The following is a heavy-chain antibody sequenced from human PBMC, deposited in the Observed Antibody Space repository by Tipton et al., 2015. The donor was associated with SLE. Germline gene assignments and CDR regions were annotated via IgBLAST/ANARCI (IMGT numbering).Heavy chain of an antibody. CDR3: AKRDPYTWNTGDY. CDR2: ITGGDSP. D-gene: IGHD1/OR15-1a*01. Sequence: SLRLSCAASGFTVGSTYMNWVRQAPGKGLEWVSVITGGDSPYHADSVKGRFTISRHIFNNTVSLQMNSLRAEDTAVYYCAKRDPYTWNTGDYWGQGTLVTVSS. V-gene: IGHV3-53*01. J-gene: IGHJ4*02. CDR1: GFTVGSTY.